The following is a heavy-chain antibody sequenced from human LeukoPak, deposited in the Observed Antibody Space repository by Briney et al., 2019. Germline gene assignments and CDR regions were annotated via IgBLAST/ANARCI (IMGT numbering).Heavy chain of an antibody. CDR1: GFTFSNYA. Sequence: GGSLRLSCAASGFTFSNYAMSWVRQAPGKGLECVSAISESGGYTSYADSVKGRFTISRDTSNNTLYLEMNSLRADDTAVYYCAKAVWNGRLSYYFDDWGQGSLVTVSS. D-gene: IGHD1-1*01. CDR2: ISESGGYT. J-gene: IGHJ4*02. CDR3: AKAVWNGRLSYYFDD. V-gene: IGHV3-23*01.